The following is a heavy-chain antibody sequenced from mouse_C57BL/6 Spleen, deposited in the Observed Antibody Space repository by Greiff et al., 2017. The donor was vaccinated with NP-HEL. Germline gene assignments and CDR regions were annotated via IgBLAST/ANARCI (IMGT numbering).Heavy chain of an antibody. CDR1: GYTFTDYY. J-gene: IGHJ4*01. Sequence: EVQLQQSGPELVKPGASVKISCKASGYTFTDYYMNWVKQSHGKSLEWIGDINPNNGGTSYNQKFKGKATLTVDKSSSTAYMELRSLTSEDSAVYYCARYYYYGSSPHYYAMDYWGQGTSVTVSS. CDR3: ARYYYYGSSPHYYAMDY. CDR2: INPNNGGT. D-gene: IGHD1-1*01. V-gene: IGHV1-26*01.